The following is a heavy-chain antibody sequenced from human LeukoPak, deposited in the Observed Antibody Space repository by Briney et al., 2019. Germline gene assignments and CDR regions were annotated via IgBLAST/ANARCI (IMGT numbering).Heavy chain of an antibody. V-gene: IGHV3-23*01. D-gene: IGHD3-22*01. CDR2: ITGGGDTT. CDR3: AKVISSGYYYDS. Sequence: GGSLRLSCAASGFTFSNYGMNWVRQAPGKGLFWVSAITGGGDTTYYSDSVKDRFTISRDNSKNTLFLQMNSLRAEDTGLYYCAKVISSGYYYDSRGQGTLVTVSS. J-gene: IGHJ4*02. CDR1: GFTFSNYG.